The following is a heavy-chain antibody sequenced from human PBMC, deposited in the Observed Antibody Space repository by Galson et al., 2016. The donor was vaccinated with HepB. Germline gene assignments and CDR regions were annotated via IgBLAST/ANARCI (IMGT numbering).Heavy chain of an antibody. CDR3: AKAPVAAAGFYLDS. CDR2: ISAGGNNI. V-gene: IGHV3-23*01. Sequence: SLRLSCAASGFTFSDYAMTWVRQPPGKGLEWVSSISAGGNNIYYARSAKGRFTISRDDSKDTLYLQMKSLGAEDTAVYYCAKAPVAAAGFYLDSWGQGTLVTVSS. CDR1: GFTFSDYA. J-gene: IGHJ4*02. D-gene: IGHD6-13*01.